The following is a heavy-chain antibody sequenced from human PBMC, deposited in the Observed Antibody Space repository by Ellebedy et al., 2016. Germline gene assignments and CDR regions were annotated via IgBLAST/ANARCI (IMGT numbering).Heavy chain of an antibody. CDR3: ARVGITGTTWMRYFDY. CDR2: INHSGST. J-gene: IGHJ4*02. D-gene: IGHD1-7*01. CDR1: GGSFSGYY. Sequence: SETLSLTCAVYGGSFSGYYWSWIRQPPGKGLEWIGEINHSGSTNYNPSLKSRVTISVDTSKNQFSLKLSSVTAADTAVYYCARVGITGTTWMRYFDYWGQGTLVTVSS. V-gene: IGHV4-34*01.